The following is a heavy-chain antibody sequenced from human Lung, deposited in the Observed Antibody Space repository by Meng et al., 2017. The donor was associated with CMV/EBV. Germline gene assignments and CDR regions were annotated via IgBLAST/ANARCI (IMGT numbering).Heavy chain of an antibody. CDR3: ARMMRAFDI. CDR2: IYTSGST. CDR1: GGSISCVSYY. D-gene: IGHD3-16*01. Sequence: QVRLHGSGPGLVKPSQTLSFTCTDSGGSISCVSYYWSLIRQPAVKGLEWIGRIYTSGSTNYNPSLKSRVTISVDTSKTQFSLKLSSVTAADTAVYYCARMMRAFDIWGQGTMVTVSS. V-gene: IGHV4-61*02. J-gene: IGHJ3*02.